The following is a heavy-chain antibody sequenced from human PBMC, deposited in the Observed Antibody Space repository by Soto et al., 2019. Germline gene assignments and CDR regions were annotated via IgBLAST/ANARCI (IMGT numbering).Heavy chain of an antibody. Sequence: QVTLKESGPVVVKPTETLTLTCTVSGFSLSNARMGVSWIRQPPGKALQWLAHIFSTDQRSYSTSLKSRLTISTDPSRSQVVLTMTNMDPVDTGTYFCARIIGSDVVATIDNWFDPWGRGILVTVSP. V-gene: IGHV2-26*01. CDR2: IFSTDQR. CDR3: ARIIGSDVVATIDNWFDP. D-gene: IGHD5-12*01. CDR1: GFSLSNARMG. J-gene: IGHJ5*02.